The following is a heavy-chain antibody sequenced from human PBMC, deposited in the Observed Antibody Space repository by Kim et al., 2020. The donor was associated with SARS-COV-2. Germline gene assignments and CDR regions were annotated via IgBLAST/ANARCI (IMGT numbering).Heavy chain of an antibody. CDR1: GYSFTSYW. CDR2: IDPSDSYI. Sequence: GESLKISCKGSGYSFTSYWITWVRQMPGKGLEWMGRIDPSDSYINYNPSFQGHVTISVDKSVSTAYLQWSSLKASDTAMYYCARRGSSGPIVDYWGQGTLVTVSS. CDR3: ARRGSSGPIVDY. J-gene: IGHJ4*02. V-gene: IGHV5-10-1*01. D-gene: IGHD6-19*01.